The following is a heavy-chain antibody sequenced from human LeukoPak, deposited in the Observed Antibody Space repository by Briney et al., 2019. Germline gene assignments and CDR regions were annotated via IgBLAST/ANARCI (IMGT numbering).Heavy chain of an antibody. CDR3: ARGRAYCGGDCYWTTTDAFDI. Sequence: APVKVSCKASGYTFTGYYMHWVRQAPGQGLEWMGWINPNSGGTNYAQKFQGRVTMTRDTSISTAYMELSRLRSDDTAVYYCARGRAYCGGDCYWTTTDAFDIWGQGTMVTVSS. J-gene: IGHJ3*02. CDR2: INPNSGGT. D-gene: IGHD2-21*02. CDR1: GYTFTGYY. V-gene: IGHV1-2*02.